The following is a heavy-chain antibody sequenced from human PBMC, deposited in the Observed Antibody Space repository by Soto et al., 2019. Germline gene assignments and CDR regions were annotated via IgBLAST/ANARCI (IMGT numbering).Heavy chain of an antibody. CDR2: INHSGST. Sequence: SETLSLTCAVYGGSFSGYYWSWIRQPPGKGLEWIGEINHSGSTNYNPSLKSRVTISVDTSKNQFSLKLSSVTAADTAVYYCARGEDCSSTSCYDYYYYGMDVWGQGTTVT. CDR3: ARGEDCSSTSCYDYYYYGMDV. V-gene: IGHV4-34*01. CDR1: GGSFSGYY. J-gene: IGHJ6*02. D-gene: IGHD2-2*01.